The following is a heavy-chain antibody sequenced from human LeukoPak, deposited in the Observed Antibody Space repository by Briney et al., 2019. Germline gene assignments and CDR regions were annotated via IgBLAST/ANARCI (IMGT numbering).Heavy chain of an antibody. CDR3: ARDYYDILTGYYYFDY. CDR2: IYYSGST. J-gene: IGHJ4*02. Sequence: SETLSLTCIVSGGSISSYYWSWIRQPPGKGLEWIGYIYYSGSTNYNPSLKSRVTISVDTSKNQFSLKLSSVTAADTAVYYCARDYYDILTGYYYFDYWGQGTLVTVSS. CDR1: GGSISSYY. D-gene: IGHD3-9*01. V-gene: IGHV4-59*01.